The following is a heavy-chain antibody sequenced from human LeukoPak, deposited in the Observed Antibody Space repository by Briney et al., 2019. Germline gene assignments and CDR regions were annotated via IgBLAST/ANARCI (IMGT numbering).Heavy chain of an antibody. Sequence: GGSLRLSCAASGFTFSSYAMSWVRQAPGKGLEWVSAISGSDGSSTSYADSVKGRFTISRDNAKNTLYLQMNSLRAEDTAVYYCAIGGGYCSSTSCYSGYWGQGTLVTVSS. J-gene: IGHJ4*02. CDR1: GFTFSSYA. D-gene: IGHD2-2*01. CDR2: ISGSDGSST. CDR3: AIGGGYCSSTSCYSGY. V-gene: IGHV3-23*01.